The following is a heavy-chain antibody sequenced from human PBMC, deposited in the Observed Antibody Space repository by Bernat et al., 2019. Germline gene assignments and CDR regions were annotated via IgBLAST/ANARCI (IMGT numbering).Heavy chain of an antibody. CDR1: GFTFSTYW. CDR3: ARSLGGPYQFDH. D-gene: IGHD2-2*01. CDR2: VNGDGSSA. J-gene: IGHJ4*02. V-gene: IGHV3-74*01. Sequence: EVQLVESGGDLVQPGGSLRLFCAVSGFTFSTYWMHWVRQAPGKGLVWVSRVNGDGSSAAYAASVKGRFTISRDNAKNTLFLQMDSLRAEDTAVYYCARSLGGPYQFDHWGQGTLVTVSS.